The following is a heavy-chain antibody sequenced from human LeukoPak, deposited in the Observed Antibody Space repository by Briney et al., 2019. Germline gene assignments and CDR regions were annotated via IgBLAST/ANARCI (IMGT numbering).Heavy chain of an antibody. D-gene: IGHD6-13*01. CDR3: AKETSRWALNWFDP. CDR2: ISGSGGGT. CDR1: GFTFSSYA. J-gene: IGHJ5*02. Sequence: PGGSLRLSCAASGFTFSSYAMSWVRQAPGKGLEWVAAISGSGGGTYFADSVKGRFTISRDNSKNTLYLQMNSLRAEDTAVYYCAKETSRWALNWFDPWGQGTLVTVSS. V-gene: IGHV3-23*01.